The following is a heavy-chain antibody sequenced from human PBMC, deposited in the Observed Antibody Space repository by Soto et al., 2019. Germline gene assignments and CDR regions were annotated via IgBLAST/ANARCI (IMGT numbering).Heavy chain of an antibody. D-gene: IGHD6-19*01. CDR1: GFSLSTSGMC. Sequence: SGPTLVNPTQTLTLTCTFSGFSLSTSGMCVSWIRQPPGKALEWLALIDWDDKYYSTSLKTRLTISKDTSKNQVVLTMTNMDPVDTATYYCARIRPGDSSGWYAPFDYWGQGTLVTVSS. CDR3: ARIRPGDSSGWYAPFDY. V-gene: IGHV2-70*01. J-gene: IGHJ4*02. CDR2: IDWDDK.